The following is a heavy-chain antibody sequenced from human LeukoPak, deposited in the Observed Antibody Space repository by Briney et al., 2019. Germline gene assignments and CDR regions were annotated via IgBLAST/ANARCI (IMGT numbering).Heavy chain of an antibody. J-gene: IGHJ6*03. CDR2: IYPGGSDT. CDR3: ARHRSGSYSDLRYYYYYYMDV. CDR1: GYSFTSYW. V-gene: IGHV5-51*01. D-gene: IGHD1-26*01. Sequence: GESLKISCKGSGYSFTSYWIGWVRQMPGKGLEWMGIIYPGGSDTRYSPSFQGQVTISADKSLSTAYLQWSSLKASDTAMYYCARHRSGSYSDLRYYYYYYMDVWGKGTTVTVSS.